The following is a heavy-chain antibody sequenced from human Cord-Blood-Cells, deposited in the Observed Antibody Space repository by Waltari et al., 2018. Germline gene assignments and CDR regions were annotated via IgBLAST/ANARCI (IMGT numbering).Heavy chain of an antibody. V-gene: IGHV3-23*01. CDR1: GFTISSYA. CDR3: AKDRNYYFDY. D-gene: IGHD1-7*01. Sequence: EVQLLESGGGLVQPGGSLRLSCAASGFTISSYAMSWVRQAPGKGLEWVSAISGSGGSTYYADSVKGRFTISRDNSKNMLYLQMNSLRAEDMAVYYCAKDRNYYFDYWGQGTLVTVSS. J-gene: IGHJ4*02. CDR2: ISGSGGST.